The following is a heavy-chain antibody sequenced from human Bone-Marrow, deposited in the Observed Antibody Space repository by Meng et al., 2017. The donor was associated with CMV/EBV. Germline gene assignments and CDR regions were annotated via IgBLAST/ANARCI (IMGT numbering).Heavy chain of an antibody. D-gene: IGHD3-3*01. V-gene: IGHV1-8*01. J-gene: IGHJ3*02. CDR2: MNPNSGNT. CDR1: GHTFTSYD. Sequence: ASVKVSCKASGHTFTSYDINWVRQATGQGLEWMGWMNPNSGNTGYAQKFQGRVTMTRNTSISTAYMELSSLRSEDTAVYYCARGGLRFLEWFPWGDAFDIWGQGTMVTVSS. CDR3: ARGGLRFLEWFPWGDAFDI.